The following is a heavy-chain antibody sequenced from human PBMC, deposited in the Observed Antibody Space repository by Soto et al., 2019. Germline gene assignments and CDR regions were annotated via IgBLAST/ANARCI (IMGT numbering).Heavy chain of an antibody. CDR2: IYHSGST. Sequence: QVQLQESGPGLVKPSRTLSLTCAVSVGSISSSNWWSWVRQPPGKGLEWIGEIYHSGSTNYNPYLESRVTISVDKSKIQSALKLRSVTAADPAVYYCACVRGGYYYAMDVWGQGTTVTVSS. D-gene: IGHD3-10*02. CDR1: VGSISSSNW. J-gene: IGHJ6*02. V-gene: IGHV4-4*02. CDR3: ACVRGGYYYAMDV.